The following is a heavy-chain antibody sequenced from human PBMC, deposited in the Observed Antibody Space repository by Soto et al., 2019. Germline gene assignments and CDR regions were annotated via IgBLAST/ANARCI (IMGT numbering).Heavy chain of an antibody. CDR3: AKDGSGWYDVAFDI. CDR1: GFTFDYYA. J-gene: IGHJ3*02. CDR2: ISWNSGSI. Sequence: GGSLRLSCAASGFTFDYYAMHWVRQAPGKGLEWVSGISWNSGSIGYADSVKGRFTISRDNAKNSLYLQMNSLRAEDTALYYCAKDGSGWYDVAFDIWGQGTMVTVSS. D-gene: IGHD6-19*01. V-gene: IGHV3-9*01.